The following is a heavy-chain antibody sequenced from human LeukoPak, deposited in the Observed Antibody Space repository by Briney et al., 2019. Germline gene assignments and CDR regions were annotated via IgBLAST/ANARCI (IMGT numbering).Heavy chain of an antibody. Sequence: GGSLRLSCAASGFTFSSYSMNWVRQAPGKGLEWVSSISSSSSYIYYADSVKGRFTISRDNAKNSLYLQMNSLRAEDTAVYYCAREISSWYEYYFDYWGQGTLVTVSS. V-gene: IGHV3-21*01. CDR3: AREISSWYEYYFDY. CDR1: GFTFSSYS. D-gene: IGHD6-13*01. CDR2: ISSSSSYI. J-gene: IGHJ4*02.